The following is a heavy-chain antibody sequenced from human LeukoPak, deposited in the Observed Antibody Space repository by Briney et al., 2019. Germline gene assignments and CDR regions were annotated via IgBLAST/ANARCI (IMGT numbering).Heavy chain of an antibody. CDR3: ARHRSRSSGWYSRTDYYYYMDV. J-gene: IGHJ6*03. CDR1: GGSFSGYY. CDR2: INHSGST. Sequence: SETLSLTCAVYGGSFSGYYWSWIRQPPGKGLEWIGEINHSGSTNYNPSLKSRVTISVDTSKNQFSLKLSSVTAADTAVYYCARHRSRSSGWYSRTDYYYYMDVWGKGTTVTISS. D-gene: IGHD6-19*01. V-gene: IGHV4-34*01.